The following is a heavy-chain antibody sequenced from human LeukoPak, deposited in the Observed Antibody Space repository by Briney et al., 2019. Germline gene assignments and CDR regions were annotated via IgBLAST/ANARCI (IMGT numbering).Heavy chain of an antibody. D-gene: IGHD5-18*01. Sequence: ASVKVSCKASGYTFTGYYMHWVRQAPGQGLEWMGWINPNSGGTNYAQKFQGRVTMTRDTSISTAYVELSRLRSDDTAVYYCARNKGEDTAMVFDYWGQGTLVTVSS. V-gene: IGHV1-2*02. CDR3: ARNKGEDTAMVFDY. J-gene: IGHJ4*02. CDR1: GYTFTGYY. CDR2: INPNSGGT.